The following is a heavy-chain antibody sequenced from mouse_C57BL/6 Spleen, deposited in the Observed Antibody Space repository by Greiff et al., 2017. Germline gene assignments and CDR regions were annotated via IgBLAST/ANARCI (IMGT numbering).Heavy chain of an antibody. J-gene: IGHJ1*03. CDR3: ARDNYSNHWYFDV. D-gene: IGHD2-5*01. CDR2: IDPNSGGT. CDR1: GYTFTSYW. V-gene: IGHV1-72*01. Sequence: QVQLKQPGAELVKPGASVKLSCKASGYTFTSYWMHWVKQRPGRGLEWIGRIDPNSGGTKYNEKFKSKATLTVDKPSSTAYMQLSSLTSEDSAVYYCARDNYSNHWYFDVWGTGTTVTVSS.